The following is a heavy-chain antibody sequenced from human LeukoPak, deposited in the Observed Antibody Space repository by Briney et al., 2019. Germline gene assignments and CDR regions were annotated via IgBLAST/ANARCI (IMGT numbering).Heavy chain of an antibody. V-gene: IGHV3-21*01. Sequence: GGSLRLSCAASGCTFSSYSMNWVRQAPGKGLEWVSSISSSSCYIYYADSVQGRFTISRDNAKNSLYLQMNSLRAEDTAVYYRARVTHYYGSGSYLDAFDIWGQGTMVTVSS. CDR1: GCTFSSYS. D-gene: IGHD3-10*01. CDR3: ARVTHYYGSGSYLDAFDI. J-gene: IGHJ3*02. CDR2: ISSSSCYI.